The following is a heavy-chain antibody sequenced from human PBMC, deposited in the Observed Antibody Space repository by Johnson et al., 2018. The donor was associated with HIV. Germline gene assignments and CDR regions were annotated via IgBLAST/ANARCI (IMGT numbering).Heavy chain of an antibody. CDR1: GFTFSDYY. CDR3: ARVGRWSTVVTPYYAFDI. D-gene: IGHD4-23*01. J-gene: IGHJ3*02. CDR2: ISSSGSTI. Sequence: VQLVESGGGLVKPGGSLRLSCAASGFTFSDYYMSWIRQAPGKGLEWVSYISSSGSTIYYADSVTGRFTISRDNAKNSLYLQMNSLRAEDTAVYYCARVGRWSTVVTPYYAFDIWGQGTMVTVSS. V-gene: IGHV3-11*04.